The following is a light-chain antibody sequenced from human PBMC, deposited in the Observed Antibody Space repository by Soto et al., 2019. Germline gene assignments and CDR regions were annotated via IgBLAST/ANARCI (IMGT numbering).Light chain of an antibody. Sequence: EMVLTQSPGTLSLSPGERATLSCRASQSVSSSYLAWYQQKPGEAPRLLIYGASSRATVIPDTFSGSGSGTDVPLIISRVEPEDFAVYCCQQYGSTTGTFGLGTKVEIK. V-gene: IGKV3-20*01. CDR1: QSVSSSY. J-gene: IGKJ1*01. CDR2: GAS. CDR3: QQYGSTTGT.